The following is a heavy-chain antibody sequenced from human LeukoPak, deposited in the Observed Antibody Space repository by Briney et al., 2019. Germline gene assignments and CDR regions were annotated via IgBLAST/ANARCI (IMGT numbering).Heavy chain of an antibody. D-gene: IGHD3-10*01. J-gene: IGHJ4*01. CDR2: LYSGGDT. CDR3: AKDYGNYYDY. CDR1: GFTFSDYY. V-gene: IGHV3-66*01. Sequence: GGSLRLSCAASGFTFSDYYMSWIRQAPGKGLEWVSVLYSGGDTYYADSVKGRFTISRDNPKNTLYLEMNSLRAEDTAVYYCAKDYGNYYDYWGQGILVTVSS.